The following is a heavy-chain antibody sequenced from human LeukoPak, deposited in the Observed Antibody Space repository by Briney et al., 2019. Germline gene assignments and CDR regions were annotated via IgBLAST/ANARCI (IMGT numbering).Heavy chain of an antibody. CDR3: ARRWGFSSGWYGYFDL. Sequence: ASVKVSCKASGGTFSTYAISWVRQAPGQGLEWMGWINPKNGATNYAQKFQGRVTMTRDTSITTAYMELNRLDSDDTALYYCARRWGFSSGWYGYFDLWGRGTLVSVSS. CDR2: INPKNGAT. CDR1: GGTFSTYA. J-gene: IGHJ2*01. V-gene: IGHV1-2*02. D-gene: IGHD6-19*01.